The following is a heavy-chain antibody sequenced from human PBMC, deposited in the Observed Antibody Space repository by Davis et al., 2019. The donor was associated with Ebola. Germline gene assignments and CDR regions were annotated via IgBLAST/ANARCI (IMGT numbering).Heavy chain of an antibody. J-gene: IGHJ6*04. D-gene: IGHD3-3*01. CDR3: AKSGLSFGVVKYHYGMDV. CDR1: VITFSSYA. CDR2: ISSTGDI. Sequence: GESLKISCADSVITFSSYAMTWVRQAPGKGLEWVSSISSTGDIYYADSVKGRFTISRDNSKNTLYLQMNSLRAEDTAVYYCAKSGLSFGVVKYHYGMDVWGKGTTVTVSS. V-gene: IGHV3-23*01.